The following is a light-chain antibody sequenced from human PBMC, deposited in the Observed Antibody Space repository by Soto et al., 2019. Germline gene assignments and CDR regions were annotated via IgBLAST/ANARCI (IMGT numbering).Light chain of an antibody. Sequence: QSALTQPASVSGSPGQSITISYTGSSSDVGGYDYVSWYQHHPGKAPKLMIHDVSHRPSGVSDRFSGSKSGNTASLTISGLQAEDEADYFCSSYSSNTTPYVFGTGTKVTVL. CDR2: DVS. V-gene: IGLV2-14*03. J-gene: IGLJ1*01. CDR3: SSYSSNTTPYV. CDR1: SSDVGGYDY.